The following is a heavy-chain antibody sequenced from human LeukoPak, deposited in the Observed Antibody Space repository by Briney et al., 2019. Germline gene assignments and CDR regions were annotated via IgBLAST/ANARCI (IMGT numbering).Heavy chain of an antibody. D-gene: IGHD3-16*02. Sequence: GASVKVSCKASGYTFTNYAMHWVRQAPGQRLEWMGWINAGNGNTQYSQKFQGRVTITRDTSASTAYMELSSLRSEDTAVYYCVRDQKITFGGVIAPSVGLDVWGQGTTVTVS. CDR3: VRDQKITFGGVIAPSVGLDV. V-gene: IGHV1-3*01. CDR2: INAGNGNT. CDR1: GYTFTNYA. J-gene: IGHJ6*02.